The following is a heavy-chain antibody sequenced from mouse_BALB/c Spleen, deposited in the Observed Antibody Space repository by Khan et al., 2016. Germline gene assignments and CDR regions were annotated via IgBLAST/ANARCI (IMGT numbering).Heavy chain of an antibody. CDR1: GFNIKDTY. CDR2: IDPANGNT. CDR3: ARRGNYGAMDY. V-gene: IGHV14-3*02. D-gene: IGHD2-1*01. Sequence: VRLQQSGAELVKPGASVKLSCTASGFNIKDTYMHWVKQRPEQGLEWIGRIDPANGNTKYDPKFQGKATITADTSSNTAYLQLSSLTSEDTAVYYCARRGNYGAMDYWGQGPSVTVSS. J-gene: IGHJ4*01.